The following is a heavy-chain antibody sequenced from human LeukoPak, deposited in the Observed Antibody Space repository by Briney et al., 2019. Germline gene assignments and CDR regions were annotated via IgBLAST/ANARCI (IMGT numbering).Heavy chain of an antibody. J-gene: IGHJ5*02. CDR1: GGSISSYY. Sequence: SETLSLTCTVSGGSISSYYWSWIRRPAGKGLEWIGRIYTSGSTNYNPSLKSRVTMSVDTSKNQFSLKLSSVTAADTAVYYCARDNRRYSSSWYNWFDHWGQGTLVTVSS. D-gene: IGHD6-13*01. V-gene: IGHV4-4*07. CDR3: ARDNRRYSSSWYNWFDH. CDR2: IYTSGST.